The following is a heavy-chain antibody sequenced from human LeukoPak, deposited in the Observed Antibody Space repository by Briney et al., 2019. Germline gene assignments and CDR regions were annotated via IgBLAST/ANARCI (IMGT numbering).Heavy chain of an antibody. CDR1: GFTFSSYG. D-gene: IGHD6-19*01. CDR3: AKFFGSGWFLDAFHI. Sequence: PGGSLRLSCAASGFTFSSYGMHWVRQAPGKGLEWVAVISYDGSNKYYADSVQGRFTISRDNSKNTLYLQMNSLRAEDTAVYYCAKFFGSGWFLDAFHIWGQGTMVTVSS. CDR2: ISYDGSNK. J-gene: IGHJ3*02. V-gene: IGHV3-30*18.